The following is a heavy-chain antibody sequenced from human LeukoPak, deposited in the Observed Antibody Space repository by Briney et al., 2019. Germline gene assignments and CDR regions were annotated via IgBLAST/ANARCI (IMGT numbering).Heavy chain of an antibody. CDR3: ARDRGGATTWYFDY. D-gene: IGHD1-26*01. J-gene: IGHJ4*02. CDR2: IKQDGSEK. CDR1: GFTFSSYW. Sequence: GGSLRLSCAASGFTFSSYWMSWVRQAPGKGLEWVANIKQDGSEKYYVDSVKGRFTISRDNAKNSLYLQMNSLRAEDTAVYYCARDRGGATTWYFDYWGQGTLVTVSS. V-gene: IGHV3-7*01.